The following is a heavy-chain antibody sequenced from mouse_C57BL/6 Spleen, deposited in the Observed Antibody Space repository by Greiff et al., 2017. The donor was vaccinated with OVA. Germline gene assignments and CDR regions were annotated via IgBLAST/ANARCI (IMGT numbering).Heavy chain of an antibody. CDR3: ARYRGDYDQYYFDY. CDR1: GFTFTDYY. D-gene: IGHD2-4*01. V-gene: IGHV7-3*01. J-gene: IGHJ2*01. Sequence: EVKLMESGGGLVQPGGSLSLSCAASGFTFTDYYMSWVRQPPGKALEWLGFIRNKANGYTTEYSASVKGRFTISRDNSQSILYLQMNALRAEDSATYYGARYRGDYDQYYFDYWGQGTTLTVSS. CDR2: IRNKANGYTT.